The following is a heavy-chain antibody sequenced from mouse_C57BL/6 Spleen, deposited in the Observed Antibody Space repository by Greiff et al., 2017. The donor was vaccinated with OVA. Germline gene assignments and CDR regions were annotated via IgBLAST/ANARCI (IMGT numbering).Heavy chain of an antibody. CDR2: ISYDGSN. CDR1: GYSITSGYY. J-gene: IGHJ1*03. Sequence: EVKLQESGPGLVKPSQSLSLTCSVTGYSITSGYYWNWIRQFPGNKLEWMGYISYDGSNNYNPSLKNRISITRDTSKNQFFLKLNSVTTEDTATYYCARDGYYGSSYWYFDVWGTGTTVTVSS. V-gene: IGHV3-6*01. D-gene: IGHD1-1*01. CDR3: ARDGYYGSSYWYFDV.